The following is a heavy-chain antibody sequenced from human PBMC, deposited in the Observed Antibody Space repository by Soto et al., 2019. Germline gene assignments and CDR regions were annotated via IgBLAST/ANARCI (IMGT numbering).Heavy chain of an antibody. J-gene: IGHJ6*02. CDR3: ARGDYYYGMDV. Sequence: RRLSCAASGFTFSSYSMKWVRQAPGKGLEWVSSISSSSSYIYYADSVKGRFTISRDNAKNSLYLQMNSLRAEDTAVYYCARGDYYYGMDVWGQGTTVTVSS. V-gene: IGHV3-21*01. CDR2: ISSSSSYI. CDR1: GFTFSSYS.